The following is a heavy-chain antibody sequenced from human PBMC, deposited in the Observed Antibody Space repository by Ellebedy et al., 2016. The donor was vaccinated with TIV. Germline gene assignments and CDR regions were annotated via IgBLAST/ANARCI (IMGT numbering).Heavy chain of an antibody. CDR2: IYSGGST. CDR1: GFTVSSNY. D-gene: IGHD4-23*01. Sequence: GESLKISCAASGFTVSSNYMSWVRQAPGRGLEWVSVIYSGGSTYYADSVKGRFTVSRDNSKNTLYLQMNSLRAEDTAVYYCARTHDDYGGNWAFDYWGQGTLVTVSS. CDR3: ARTHDDYGGNWAFDY. V-gene: IGHV3-66*01. J-gene: IGHJ4*02.